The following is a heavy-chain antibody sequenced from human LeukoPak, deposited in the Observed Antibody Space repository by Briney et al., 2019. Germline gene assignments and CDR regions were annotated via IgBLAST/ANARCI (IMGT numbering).Heavy chain of an antibody. CDR1: GGSFSGYY. CDR3: ASRNPSLKTLDS. J-gene: IGHJ4*02. CDR2: INHSGST. Sequence: SETLSLTCAVYGGSFSGYYWSWIRQPPGKGREWIGEINHSGSTNYNTFLKSRVTISGETFKKQFSLKVSSVTAPDTAVYYCASRNPSLKTLDSWGQGTLVTVSS. D-gene: IGHD1-14*01. V-gene: IGHV4-34*01.